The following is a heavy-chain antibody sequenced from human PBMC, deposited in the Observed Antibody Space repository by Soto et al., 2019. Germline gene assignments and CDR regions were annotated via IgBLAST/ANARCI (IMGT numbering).Heavy chain of an antibody. CDR2: ISASTGNT. CDR1: GYTFTSYG. D-gene: IGHD2-2*01. Sequence: GASVKVSCKASGYTFTSYGISWVRQAPGQGLEWMGWISASTGNTKYAQKVLGRVTMTTDRSTTTAYMELRSLRSGDTAVYYCARVEAAMSGHWFDPWGQGTLVTVSS. V-gene: IGHV1-18*01. CDR3: ARVEAAMSGHWFDP. J-gene: IGHJ5*02.